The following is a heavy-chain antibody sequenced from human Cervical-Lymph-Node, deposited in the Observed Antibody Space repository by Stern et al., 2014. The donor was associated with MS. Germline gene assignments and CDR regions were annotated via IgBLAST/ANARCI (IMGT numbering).Heavy chain of an antibody. CDR2: ITGSGDNT. D-gene: IGHD6-13*01. CDR1: GFIFSSYA. J-gene: IGHJ6*02. Sequence: EDQLVESGGGLVQPGGSLRLSCAASGFIFSSYAMTWVRQAPGKGLEWVSAITGSGDNTYYADSVRGRFTISRDNSKKTLYLQMNSLRADDTAIYYCAYGRGSSWQRASYGMDVWGQGTTVTVSS. CDR3: AYGRGSSWQRASYGMDV. V-gene: IGHV3-23*04.